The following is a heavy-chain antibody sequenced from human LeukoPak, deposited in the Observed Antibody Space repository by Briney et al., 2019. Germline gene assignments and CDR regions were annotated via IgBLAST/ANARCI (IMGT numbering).Heavy chain of an antibody. CDR1: GYTFTGYY. Sequence: ASVKVSCKASGYTFTGYYMHWVRQAPGQGLEWMGWINPNSGGTNYAQKFQGRVTMTRGTPISTAYMELSRLRSDDTAVYYCARVPGDYYDSSGYYYFDYWGQGTLVTVSS. V-gene: IGHV1-2*02. D-gene: IGHD3-22*01. CDR2: INPNSGGT. J-gene: IGHJ4*02. CDR3: ARVPGDYYDSSGYYYFDY.